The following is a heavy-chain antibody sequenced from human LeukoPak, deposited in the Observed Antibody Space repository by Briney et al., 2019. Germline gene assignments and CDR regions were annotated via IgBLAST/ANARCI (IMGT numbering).Heavy chain of an antibody. V-gene: IGHV1-24*01. CDR3: APFGGNSVGRVFWFDP. J-gene: IGHJ5*02. CDR2: FDPEDGET. Sequence: GASVKVSCKVSGYTLTELSMHWVRQAPGKGLEWMGGFDPEDGETIYAQKFQGRVTMTEDTSTDTAYMELSSLRSEDTAVYYCAPFGGNSVGRVFWFDPWGQGPLVTVSS. CDR1: GYTLTELS. D-gene: IGHD4-23*01.